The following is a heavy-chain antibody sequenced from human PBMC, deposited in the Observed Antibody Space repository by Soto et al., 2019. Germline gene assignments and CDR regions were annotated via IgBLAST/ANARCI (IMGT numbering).Heavy chain of an antibody. CDR3: AKGDRFVGGTIYGMDV. CDR1: LSSYA. J-gene: IGHJ6*02. Sequence: EVHLLESGGGLVQPGGSLRLSCAVSLSSYAMTWVRQAPGKGLEWVAGISVSGGSTNYAVSVKGRFTISRDNDKNTVYLQMNSLRAEDTAVYYCAKGDRFVGGTIYGMDVWGQGTTVTVSS. V-gene: IGHV3-23*01. CDR2: ISVSGGST. D-gene: IGHD3-16*01.